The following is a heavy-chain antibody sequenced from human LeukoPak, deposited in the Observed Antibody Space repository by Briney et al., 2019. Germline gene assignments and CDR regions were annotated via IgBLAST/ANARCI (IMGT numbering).Heavy chain of an antibody. CDR2: IDHSGST. V-gene: IGHV4-38-2*02. D-gene: IGHD1-26*01. CDR1: GYSISSGYY. Sequence: SETLSLTCTVSGYSISSGYYWGWIRQPPGKGLEWTGSIDHSGSTYYNPSLKSRITISLDTSKNQFSLNLSSVTAADTAVYYCARAGRGSYYFDYWGQGTLVTVSS. CDR3: ARAGRGSYYFDY. J-gene: IGHJ4*02.